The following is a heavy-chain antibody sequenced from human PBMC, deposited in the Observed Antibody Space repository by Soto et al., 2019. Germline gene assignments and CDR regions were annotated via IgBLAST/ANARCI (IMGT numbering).Heavy chain of an antibody. CDR2: INPNSGGT. V-gene: IGHV1-2*04. J-gene: IGHJ4*02. Sequence: ASVKVSCKASGYTFTGYYMHWVRQAPGQGLEWMGWINPNSGGTNYAQKFQGWVTMTRDTSISTAYMELSRLRSDDTAVYYCARMREDSSGLFDYWGQGTLVTVSS. CDR1: GYTFTGYY. D-gene: IGHD6-19*01. CDR3: ARMREDSSGLFDY.